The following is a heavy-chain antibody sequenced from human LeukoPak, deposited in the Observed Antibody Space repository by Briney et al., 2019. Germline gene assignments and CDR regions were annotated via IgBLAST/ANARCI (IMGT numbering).Heavy chain of an antibody. J-gene: IGHJ5*02. D-gene: IGHD3-10*01. V-gene: IGHV4-59*01. CDR1: GGSISSYY. CDR3: ARWFGEEWFDP. CDR2: IYYSGST. Sequence: NPSETLSLTCTVSGGSISSYYWSWIRQPPGKGLEWIGYIYYSGSTNYNPSLKSRVTISVDTSKNQFSLKLSSVTAADTAVYYCARWFGEEWFDPWGQGTLVTVSS.